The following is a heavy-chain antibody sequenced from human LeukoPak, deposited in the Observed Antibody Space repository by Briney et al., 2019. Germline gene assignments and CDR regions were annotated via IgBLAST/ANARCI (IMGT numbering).Heavy chain of an antibody. Sequence: SETLSLTCTVSGGSISSGGYYWSWIRQHPGKGLERIGYIYDSGSTYYNPSLKSRVTISVDTSKNQFSLKLSSVTAADTAVYYCARAAKPRLLLVGAASFDYWGQRTLVTVSS. D-gene: IGHD1-26*01. J-gene: IGHJ4*02. CDR2: IYDSGST. CDR3: ARAAKPRLLLVGAASFDY. CDR1: GGSISSGGYY. V-gene: IGHV4-31*03.